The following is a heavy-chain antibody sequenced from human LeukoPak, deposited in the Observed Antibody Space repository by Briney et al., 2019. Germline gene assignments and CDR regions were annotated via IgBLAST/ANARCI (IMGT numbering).Heavy chain of an antibody. J-gene: IGHJ6*03. CDR1: DDSITMYY. D-gene: IGHD1-1*01. V-gene: IGHV4-59*01. Sequence: SETLSLTCTVPDDSITMYYWTWIRQPPGKGLEWIGYVDHTGSTNFNPSLNGRVSISRDTSKNLFSLRLRSVTAADTAVYFCARGRVSSSTWYSTYYYYFYMDVWGKGTTVTVSS. CDR2: VDHTGST. CDR3: ARGRVSSSTWYSTYYYYFYMDV.